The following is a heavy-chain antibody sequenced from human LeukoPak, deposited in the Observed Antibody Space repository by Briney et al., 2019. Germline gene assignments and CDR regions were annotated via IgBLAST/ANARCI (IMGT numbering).Heavy chain of an antibody. D-gene: IGHD6-13*01. CDR1: GGSISIYY. Sequence: PSETLSLTCTVSGGSISIYYRSWIRQPPGKGLEWIGYIYYSGSTNYNPSLKSRVTISVDTSKNQFSLKLSSVTAADTAVYYCARGVGGPAAGRGFDYWGQGTLVTVSS. J-gene: IGHJ4*02. CDR2: IYYSGST. V-gene: IGHV4-59*01. CDR3: ARGVGGPAAGRGFDY.